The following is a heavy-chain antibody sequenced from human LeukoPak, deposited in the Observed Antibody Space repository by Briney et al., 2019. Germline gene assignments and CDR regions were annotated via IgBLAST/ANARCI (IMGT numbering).Heavy chain of an antibody. CDR3: ARAVTTTTKYYYYYYMDV. V-gene: IGHV1-2*02. D-gene: IGHD4-17*01. Sequence: ASVKVSCKASGYTFTGYYMHWVRQAPGQGLEWMGWINPNSGGTNYAQKFQGRVTMTRDTSISTAYMELSRLRSDDTAVYYCARAVTTTTKYYYYYYMDVWGKGTTVTVSS. J-gene: IGHJ6*03. CDR2: INPNSGGT. CDR1: GYTFTGYY.